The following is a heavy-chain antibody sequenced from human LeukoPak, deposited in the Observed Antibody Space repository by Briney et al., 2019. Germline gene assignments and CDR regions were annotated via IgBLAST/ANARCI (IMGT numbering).Heavy chain of an antibody. CDR2: FDPNSGGT. V-gene: IGHV1-2*02. CDR3: ARTDYYDSSGPHLGY. D-gene: IGHD3-22*01. J-gene: IGHJ4*02. CDR1: GYTFTDLY. Sequence: ASVKVSCKASGYTFTDLYMHWVRQAPGQGLEWMGWFDPNSGGTNYAQKFQGRVTMTRDTSISTAYMELSRLRSDDTAVYYCARTDYYDSSGPHLGYWGQGTLVTVSS.